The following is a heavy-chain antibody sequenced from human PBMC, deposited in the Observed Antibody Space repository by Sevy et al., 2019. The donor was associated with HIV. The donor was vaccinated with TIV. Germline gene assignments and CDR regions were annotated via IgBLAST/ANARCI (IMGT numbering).Heavy chain of an antibody. CDR3: EKVPIESIAVAGKAEDYFDY. V-gene: IGHV3-30*18. CDR2: ITSDGSNK. CDR1: GFTFSSYG. Sequence: GGSLRLSCAASGFTFSSYGMRWVRQAPGKGLEWVAFITSDGSNKYYADSVKGRFTISRDNSKNPMYLQMNSLRGEDTAVSSCEKVPIESIAVAGKAEDYFDYWGQGTLVTVSS. D-gene: IGHD6-19*01. J-gene: IGHJ4*02.